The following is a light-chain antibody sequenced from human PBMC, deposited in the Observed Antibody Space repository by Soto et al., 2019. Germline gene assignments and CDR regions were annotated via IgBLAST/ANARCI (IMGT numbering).Light chain of an antibody. CDR3: QQRGNWPPT. J-gene: IGKJ1*01. CDR2: GAS. CDR1: QSVSNNY. V-gene: IGKV3-11*01. Sequence: EIVLTQSPGTLSLSPGERATLSCRASQSVSNNYLAWYQQKPGQAPRLLIYGASNRATGIPARFSGGGSGTEFTLTISSLEPEDFAVYYCQQRGNWPPTFGQGTKVDIK.